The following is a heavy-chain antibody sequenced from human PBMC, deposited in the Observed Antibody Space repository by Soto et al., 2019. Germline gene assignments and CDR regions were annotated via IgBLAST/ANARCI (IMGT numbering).Heavy chain of an antibody. CDR3: ARDTPAYSSSWPPSSEFFDY. V-gene: IGHV1-18*01. Sequence: GASVNVSCKASGYTFTSYGISWVRQAPGQGLEWMGWISAYNGNTNYAQKLQGRVTMTTDTSTSTAYMELRSLRSDDTAVYYCARDTPAYSSSWPPSSEFFDYWGQGTLVTVS. D-gene: IGHD6-13*01. J-gene: IGHJ4*02. CDR1: GYTFTSYG. CDR2: ISAYNGNT.